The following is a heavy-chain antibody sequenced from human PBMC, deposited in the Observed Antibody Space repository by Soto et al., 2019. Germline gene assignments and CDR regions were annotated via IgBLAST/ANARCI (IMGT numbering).Heavy chain of an antibody. CDR3: AREDNVGNKRFDP. Sequence: ASVKVSCKASGYTFTIYYMHWVRQAPGQGLEWMGIINPSGGSTSYAQKFQGRVTMTRDTSTSTVYMELSSLRSEDTAVYYCAREDNVGNKRFDPWGQGTLVTVSS. CDR1: GYTFTIYY. D-gene: IGHD1-20*01. CDR2: INPSGGST. J-gene: IGHJ5*02. V-gene: IGHV1-46*03.